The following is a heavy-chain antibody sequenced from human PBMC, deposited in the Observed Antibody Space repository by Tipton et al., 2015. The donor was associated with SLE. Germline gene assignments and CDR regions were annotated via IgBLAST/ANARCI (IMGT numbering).Heavy chain of an antibody. D-gene: IGHD4-17*01. J-gene: IGHJ2*01. Sequence: TLSLTCTVSGGSISSSSYYWSWIRQPAGKGLEWIGNIYTSESTNYNPSLKSRVTISVDKSKNQFSLELASVTAADTAVYYCAREGYYGDYAQSLWGRGTLVTVSS. CDR3: AREGYYGDYAQSL. CDR2: IYTSEST. V-gene: IGHV4-61*09. CDR1: GGSISSSSYY.